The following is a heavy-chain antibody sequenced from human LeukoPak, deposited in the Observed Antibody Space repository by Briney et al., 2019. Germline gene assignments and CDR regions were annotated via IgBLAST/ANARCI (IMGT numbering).Heavy chain of an antibody. CDR2: IYPGDSDT. D-gene: IGHD6-19*01. CDR1: GYSFTSYW. V-gene: IGHV5-51*01. CDR3: ASWGYSSGWYDVFDT. J-gene: IGHJ3*02. Sequence: GESLKISCKGSGYSFTSYWIGWVRQMPGKGLEWMGIIYPGDSDTRYSPSFQGQVTISADKSISTAYLQWSSLKASDTAMYYCASWGYSSGWYDVFDTWGQGTMVTVSS.